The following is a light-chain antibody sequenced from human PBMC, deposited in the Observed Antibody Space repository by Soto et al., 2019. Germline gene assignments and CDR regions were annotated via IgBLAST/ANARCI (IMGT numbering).Light chain of an antibody. V-gene: IGLV1-51*01. CDR1: SSNIGNNY. CDR3: ATWDGSLPGEV. Sequence: QSALTQSPSVSAAPGQKVTISCSGSSSNIGNNYVSWYQQLPGTAPKLLIYDNNKRPSGIPDRFSGSKSGTSGTLDITGLQTGDEADYSCATWDGSLPGEVFGGGTKLTVL. CDR2: DNN. J-gene: IGLJ2*01.